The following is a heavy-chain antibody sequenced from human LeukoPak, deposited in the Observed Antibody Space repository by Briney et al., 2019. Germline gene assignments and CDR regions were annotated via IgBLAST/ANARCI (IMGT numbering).Heavy chain of an antibody. Sequence: SETLSLTCTVSGGSISNYYWSWTRQPPGKGLEWIGHIYYSGSTKYNPSLKSRVTISVDTSKNQFSLRLSSVTAADTAVYYCARDWGVSARPGYMDVWGKGTTVTVSS. CDR1: GGSISNYY. V-gene: IGHV4-59*01. J-gene: IGHJ6*03. D-gene: IGHD6-6*01. CDR2: IYYSGST. CDR3: ARDWGVSARPGYMDV.